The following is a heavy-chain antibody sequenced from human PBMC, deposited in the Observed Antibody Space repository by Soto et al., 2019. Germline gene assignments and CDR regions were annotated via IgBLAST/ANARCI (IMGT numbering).Heavy chain of an antibody. J-gene: IGHJ3*02. CDR3: ATSEDIVVVGNPGAFDI. Sequence: GGSLRLSCAASGFTFSSYSMNWVRQAPGKGLEWVSSISSSSSYIYYADSVKGRFTISRDNAKNSLYLQMNSLRAEDTAVYYCATSEDIVVVGNPGAFDIWGQGTMVTVSS. D-gene: IGHD2-15*01. CDR2: ISSSSSYI. V-gene: IGHV3-21*01. CDR1: GFTFSSYS.